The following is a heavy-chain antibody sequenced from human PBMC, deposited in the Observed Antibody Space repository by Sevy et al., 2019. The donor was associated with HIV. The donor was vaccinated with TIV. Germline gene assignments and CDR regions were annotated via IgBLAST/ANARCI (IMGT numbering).Heavy chain of an antibody. CDR3: VRRPDTILRGGFDR. D-gene: IGHD5-18*01. CDR2: IYDSGST. J-gene: IGHJ4*02. CDR1: GSSIRGSPHY. Sequence: SETLYLTCTVSGSSIRGSPHYWSWIRQAPGKGLEWIGYIYDSGSTFYSPSLESRVSMSVDTSKNQFSLRLSSVTAADTAVYYCVRRPDTILRGGFDRWGQGTLVTVSS. V-gene: IGHV4-30-4*01.